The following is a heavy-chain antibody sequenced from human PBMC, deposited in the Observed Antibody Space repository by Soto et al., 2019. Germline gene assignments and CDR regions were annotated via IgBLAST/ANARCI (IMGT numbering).Heavy chain of an antibody. CDR1: GFTFTRYS. V-gene: IGHV3-21*01. Sequence: AGGSLRLSCAASGFTFTRYSMNWVRQAPGKGLEWVSSISSTTNYIYYADSMKGRFTVSRDNAKNSVYLQMNSLRAEDTAVYYCARVRLYCSGGSCSKPSALDAFDIWGQGTMVTVSS. D-gene: IGHD2-15*01. CDR2: ISSTTNYI. J-gene: IGHJ3*02. CDR3: ARVRLYCSGGSCSKPSALDAFDI.